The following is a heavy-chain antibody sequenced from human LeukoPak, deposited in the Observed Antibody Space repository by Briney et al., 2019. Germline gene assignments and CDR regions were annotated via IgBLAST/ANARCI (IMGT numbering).Heavy chain of an antibody. CDR3: ARSGYYDLLTEDAFDI. V-gene: IGHV7-4-1*02. Sequence: ASVKVPCKASGYTFTSYAMNWVRQAPGQGLEWIGWINTNTGNPTYAQGFTGRFVFSLDTSVSTAYLQISSLKAEDTAVYYCARSGYYDLLTEDAFDIWGQGTMVTVSS. CDR1: GYTFTSYA. J-gene: IGHJ3*02. CDR2: INTNTGNP. D-gene: IGHD3-9*01.